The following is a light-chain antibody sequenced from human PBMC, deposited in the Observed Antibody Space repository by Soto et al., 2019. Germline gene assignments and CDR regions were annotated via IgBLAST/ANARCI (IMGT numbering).Light chain of an antibody. CDR2: GAS. V-gene: IGKV3-20*01. J-gene: IGKJ2*01. CDR3: QQYGSSPLYT. Sequence: EIVLTQSPGTLSLSPGDRATLSCRASQSVSSNDFAWYQQKAAQAPRLLIYGASSRATGIPDRFSGSGSGTDFTLTISRLEPEDFAVYYCQQYGSSPLYTFGQGTKLEI. CDR1: QSVSSND.